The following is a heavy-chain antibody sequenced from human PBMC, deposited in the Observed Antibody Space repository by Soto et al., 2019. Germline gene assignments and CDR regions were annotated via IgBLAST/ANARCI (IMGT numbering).Heavy chain of an antibody. V-gene: IGHV3-15*01. J-gene: IGHJ4*02. Sequence: EVQLVESGGGLVKPGGSLRLSCAASGFTFSNAWMSWVRQAPGKGLEWVGRIKSKTDGGTTDYAAPVKGRFTISRDDSKNTLYLQMNSLKTEDTAVYYCTTEKYYDYICGSYHPPPLADWGQGTLVTVSS. CDR3: TTEKYYDYICGSYHPPPLAD. CDR2: IKSKTDGGTT. D-gene: IGHD3-16*02. CDR1: GFTFSNAW.